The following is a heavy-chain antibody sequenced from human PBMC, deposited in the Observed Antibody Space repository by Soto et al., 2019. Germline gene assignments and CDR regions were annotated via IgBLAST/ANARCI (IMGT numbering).Heavy chain of an antibody. CDR2: IYWDDDT. CDR3: GESPINIIRGVRGVVS. J-gene: IGHJ5*01. Sequence: QITLKESGPTLVNPTQTLTLTCTFSGFSLNTAGMSVGWIRQPPGKALEWLAHIYWDDDTPYSTSLKNRLTITKEAAANHEHLKTSDMGPAVTGTYSGGESPINIIRGVRGVVSGGQGTRVTVSS. D-gene: IGHD3-10*01. CDR1: GFSLNTAGMS. V-gene: IGHV2-5*02.